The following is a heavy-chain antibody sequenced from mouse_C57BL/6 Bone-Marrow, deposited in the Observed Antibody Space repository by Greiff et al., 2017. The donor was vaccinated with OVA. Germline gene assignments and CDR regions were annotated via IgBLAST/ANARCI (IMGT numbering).Heavy chain of an antibody. Sequence: VQLQQSGPELVKPGASVKISCKASGYSFTDSNLNWVKQSNGKSLEWIGVINPNYGTTSYNQKFKGKATLTVDQSSSTAYMQLNRLTSEDSAVYYCARGQLYYDECDATSYYDAKGDWGQGTTVTVAS. V-gene: IGHV1-39*01. J-gene: IGHJ4*01. CDR1: GYSFTDSN. CDR2: INPNYGTT. D-gene: IGHD1-1*01. CDR3: ARGQLYYDECDATSYYDAKGD.